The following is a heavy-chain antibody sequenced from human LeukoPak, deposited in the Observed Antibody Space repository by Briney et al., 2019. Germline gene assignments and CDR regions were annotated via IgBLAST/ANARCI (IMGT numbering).Heavy chain of an antibody. CDR3: ARDSAHYYDSSGRRKNWFDP. J-gene: IGHJ5*02. Sequence: GASVKVSCKASGYTFTSYYMHWVRQAPGQGLERMGIINPSGGSTSYAQKFQGRVTMTRDTSTSTVYMELSSLRSEDTAVYYCARDSAHYYDSSGRRKNWFDPWGQGTLVTVSS. CDR1: GYTFTSYY. CDR2: INPSGGST. V-gene: IGHV1-46*03. D-gene: IGHD3-22*01.